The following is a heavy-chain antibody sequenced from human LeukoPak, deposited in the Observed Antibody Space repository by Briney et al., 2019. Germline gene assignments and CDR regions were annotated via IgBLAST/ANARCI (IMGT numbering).Heavy chain of an antibody. CDR1: GFTFSTYA. V-gene: IGHV3-23*01. CDR2: ISVTGGST. Sequence: GGSLRLSCAASGFTFSTYAMSWVRQAPGRGLEWVSAISVTGGSTYSADSVKGRFTISRDNSKNTLYLQMNSLRAEDTAVYYCARYGRDYDYVWGSYPMGYYYYNMDVWGKGTTVTISS. J-gene: IGHJ6*03. D-gene: IGHD3-16*02. CDR3: ARYGRDYDYVWGSYPMGYYYYNMDV.